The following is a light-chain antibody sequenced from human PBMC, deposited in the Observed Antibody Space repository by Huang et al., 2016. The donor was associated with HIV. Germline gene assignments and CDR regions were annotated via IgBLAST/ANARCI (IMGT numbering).Light chain of an antibody. CDR3: QQYYSTPPT. CDR1: QGITNS. J-gene: IGKJ1*01. V-gene: IGKV1-NL1*01. Sequence: DIQMTQSPSSRSASVGDGVTITCRASQGITNSLAWYQQTPGKAPKLLLDAASRLESGVPSRCSGSGSGTDYTLTISSLQPEYFATYYWQQYYSTPPTFGQGTKVEIK. CDR2: AAS.